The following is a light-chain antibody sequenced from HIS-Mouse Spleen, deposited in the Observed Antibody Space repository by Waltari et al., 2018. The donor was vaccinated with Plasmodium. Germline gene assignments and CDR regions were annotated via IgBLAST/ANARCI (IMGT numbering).Light chain of an antibody. J-gene: IGKJ1*01. V-gene: IGKV1-39*01. CDR2: AAS. CDR1: QSISNY. Sequence: DIQMTQSPSTLSASVGDRVTITCRASQSISNYLTWYQQKPGKPPQFLFYAASTLQSGVPSRFSGSSSATYFTLTISSLQPEVFATYYYQYSYSTWTFGQGTKVEIK. CDR3: QYSYSTWT.